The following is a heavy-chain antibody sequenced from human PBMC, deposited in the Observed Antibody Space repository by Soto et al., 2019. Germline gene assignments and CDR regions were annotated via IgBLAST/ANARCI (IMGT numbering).Heavy chain of an antibody. CDR1: GYTFTYRY. D-gene: IGHD4-17*01. Sequence: SVKVSCKASGYTFTYRYLHWVRQAPGQAPEWMGWITPFNGNTNYAQKFQDRVTITRDRSMSTAYMELSSLRSEDTAMYYCASGDRYGDYVFWYWGQGTLVTVSS. J-gene: IGHJ4*02. CDR3: ASGDRYGDYVFWY. V-gene: IGHV1-45*02. CDR2: ITPFNGNT.